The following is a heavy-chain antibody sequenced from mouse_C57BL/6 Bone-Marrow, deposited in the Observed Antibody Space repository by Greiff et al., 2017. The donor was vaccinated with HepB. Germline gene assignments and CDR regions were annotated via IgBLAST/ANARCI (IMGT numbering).Heavy chain of an antibody. CDR3: ARGDYGSSYPYFDY. CDR1: GFTFSDYY. V-gene: IGHV5-16*01. CDR2: INYDGSST. Sequence: DVMLVESEGGLVQPGSSMKLSCTASGFTFSDYYMAWVRQVPEKGLEWVANINYDGSSTYYLDSLKSRFIISRDNAKNILYLQMSSLKSEDTATYYCARGDYGSSYPYFDYGGQGTTLTVSS. J-gene: IGHJ2*01. D-gene: IGHD1-1*01.